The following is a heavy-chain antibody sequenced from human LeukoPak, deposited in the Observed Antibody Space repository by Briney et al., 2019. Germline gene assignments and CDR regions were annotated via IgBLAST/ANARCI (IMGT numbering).Heavy chain of an antibody. CDR1: GFTFSSYA. CDR3: AKASRSYSSGWYYFDY. CDR2: ISGSGGST. D-gene: IGHD6-19*01. V-gene: IGHV3-23*01. Sequence: GGSLRLSCAASGFTFSSYAMSWVRQAPGKGLEWVSAISGSGGSTYYADSVKGRFTISRDNSKNTLYLQMNSLRAEDSAVYYCAKASRSYSSGWYYFDYWGQGTLVTVYS. J-gene: IGHJ4*02.